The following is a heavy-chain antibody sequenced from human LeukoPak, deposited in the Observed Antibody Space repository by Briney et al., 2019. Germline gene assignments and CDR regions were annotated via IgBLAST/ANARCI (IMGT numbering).Heavy chain of an antibody. CDR2: IYHSGSP. CDR3: ARVNINNWHSCDY. V-gene: IGHV4-4*02. J-gene: IGHJ4*02. D-gene: IGHD1-1*01. Sequence: SGTLSLTCAVSGGSISSNNWWGWVRQPPGKGLEWIGEIYHSGSPDYNPSLKSRVTISVDKSRNHFSLNLSSVTAADTAVYYCARVNINNWHSCDYWGQGTLVTVSS. CDR1: GGSISSNNW.